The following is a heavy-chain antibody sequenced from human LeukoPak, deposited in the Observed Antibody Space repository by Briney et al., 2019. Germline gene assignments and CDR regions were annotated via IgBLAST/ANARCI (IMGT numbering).Heavy chain of an antibody. CDR2: IGASGEST. Sequence: PGGSLRLSCAASGFTFSVAAMTWVRQAPGKGLEWVSLIGASGESTYYADSVKGRFTISRDNSKNTLFLQMNSLRVEDTAMYFCAKDIQLSTWGLGTMVTVSS. CDR3: AKDIQLST. V-gene: IGHV3-23*01. J-gene: IGHJ3*01. CDR1: GFTFSVAA. D-gene: IGHD5-24*01.